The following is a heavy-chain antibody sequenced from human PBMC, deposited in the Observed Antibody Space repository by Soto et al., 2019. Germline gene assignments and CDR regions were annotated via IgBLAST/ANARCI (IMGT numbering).Heavy chain of an antibody. D-gene: IGHD6-13*01. CDR2: IYPDGSDT. V-gene: IGHV5-51*01. CDR1: GFSFRSYW. J-gene: IGHJ4*02. CDR3: AKQVGSSSSDLGY. Sequence: PGESLKISCKGSGFSFRSYWIAWVRQRPGKGLEWMGIIYPDGSDTRYNPSFQGQVTISADKPISTAYLQWTSLKASDSAIYYCAKQVGSSSSDLGYWGQGILVTVSS.